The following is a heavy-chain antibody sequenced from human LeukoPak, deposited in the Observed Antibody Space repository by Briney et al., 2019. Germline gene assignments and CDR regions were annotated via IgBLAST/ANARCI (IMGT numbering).Heavy chain of an antibody. Sequence: PSETLSLTCAVSGYSISSGYYWGWIRQPPGKGLEWIGSIYHSGSTYYNPSLKSRVTISVDTSKNQFSLKLSSVTAADTAVYYCARPHYYDSSGPWDAFDIWGQGTMVTVSP. V-gene: IGHV4-38-2*01. D-gene: IGHD3-22*01. J-gene: IGHJ3*02. CDR1: GYSISSGYY. CDR3: ARPHYYDSSGPWDAFDI. CDR2: IYHSGST.